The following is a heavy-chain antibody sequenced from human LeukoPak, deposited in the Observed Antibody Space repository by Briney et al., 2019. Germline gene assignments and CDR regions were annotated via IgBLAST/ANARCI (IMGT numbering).Heavy chain of an antibody. J-gene: IGHJ4*02. CDR2: ISSNTGGT. V-gene: IGHV1-2*02. CDR1: GDTFTGSF. CDR3: ARADPVSY. Sequence: ASVKVSCKTSGDTFTGSFIHWMRQAPGQGLEWMGWISSNTGGTLSAQKFQGRLTMTRDTSISTAYMELSSLRSDDPAVYYCARADPVSYLGQGTQVTVSS.